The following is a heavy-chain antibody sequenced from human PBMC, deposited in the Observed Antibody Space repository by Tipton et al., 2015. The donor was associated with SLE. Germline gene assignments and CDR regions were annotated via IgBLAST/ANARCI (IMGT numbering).Heavy chain of an antibody. J-gene: IGHJ4*02. CDR1: GGSISSYY. V-gene: IGHV4-59*01. D-gene: IGHD6-25*01. CDR2: IYYSGST. Sequence: TLSLTCTVSGGSISSYYWSWIRQPPGKGLEWIGYIYYSGSTNYNPSLKSRVTISVDTSKNQFSLKLSSVTAADTAVYYCAKDGYSHGSDYWGQGTLVTVSS. CDR3: AKDGYSHGSDY.